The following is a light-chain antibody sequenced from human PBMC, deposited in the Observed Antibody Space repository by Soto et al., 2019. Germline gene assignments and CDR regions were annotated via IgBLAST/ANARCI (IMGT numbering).Light chain of an antibody. CDR3: QQYGSSAWT. J-gene: IGKJ1*01. Sequence: EIVLTQSPGTLSLSPGERATLSCRASQSVSSSYLAWYQQKPGQAPRLLIYGASSRATGIPDRFSGSGSGTDFALTISSLEPEDFVVYSCQQYGSSAWTFGQGTKVEIK. V-gene: IGKV3-20*01. CDR2: GAS. CDR1: QSVSSSY.